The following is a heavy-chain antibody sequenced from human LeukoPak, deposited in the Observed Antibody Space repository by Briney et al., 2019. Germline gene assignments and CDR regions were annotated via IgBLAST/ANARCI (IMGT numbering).Heavy chain of an antibody. CDR1: GGSISSSSYY. D-gene: IGHD6-13*01. V-gene: IGHV4-39*07. J-gene: IGHJ5*02. Sequence: PSETLSLTCTVSGGSISSSSYYWGWIRQPPGKGLEWIGSIYYSGSTYYNPSLKSRVTISVDTSKNQFSLKLSSVTAADTAVYYCARHRPPSESSSWHNGFDPCGQGTLVTVSS. CDR3: ARHRPPSESSSWHNGFDP. CDR2: IYYSGST.